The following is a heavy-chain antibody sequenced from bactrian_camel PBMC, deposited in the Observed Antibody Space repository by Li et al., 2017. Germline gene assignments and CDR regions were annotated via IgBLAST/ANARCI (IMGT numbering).Heavy chain of an antibody. CDR1: GFTRDDYD. J-gene: IGHJ6*01. CDR2: IVFGGST. D-gene: IGHD1*01. V-gene: IGHV3S55*01. CDR3: EADSPDYDAGWYSSCPNPEFGT. Sequence: VESGGGSVQAGGSLNLSCTASGFTRDDYDMGWYRQAPGIECKLISTIVFGGSTFYSDSVKGRFTISADSGRNLLSLQMNNLQVEDTAVYYCEADSPDYDAGWYSSCPNPEFGTWGQGTQVTVS.